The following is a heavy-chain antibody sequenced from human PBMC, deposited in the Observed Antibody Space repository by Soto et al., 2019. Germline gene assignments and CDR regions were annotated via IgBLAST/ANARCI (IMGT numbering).Heavy chain of an antibody. V-gene: IGHV4-59*01. D-gene: IGHD5-18*01. CDR1: GGSITGYY. J-gene: IGHJ4*02. CDR2: VFYKGNT. CDR3: ARSGDSFGFTDY. Sequence: SETLSLTCTVSGGSITGYYWTWIRQSPGKGLEWIGYVFYKGNTNYNPSLKSRVSISVDTSTNQFSLRLNSVTAADTAVYYCARSGDSFGFTDYWGQGTLVTVSS.